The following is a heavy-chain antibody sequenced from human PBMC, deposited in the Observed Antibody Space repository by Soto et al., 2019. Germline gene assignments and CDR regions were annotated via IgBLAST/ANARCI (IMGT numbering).Heavy chain of an antibody. CDR2: IKSKTDGGTT. CDR3: TTDDYPRGNWFDP. D-gene: IGHD5-12*01. CDR1: GFTFSNAW. Sequence: PGGSLILSCAASGFTFSNAWMSWVRQAPGKGLEWVGRIKSKTDGGTTDYAAPVKGRFTISRDDSKNTLYLQMNSLKTEDTAVYYCTTDDYPRGNWFDPWGQGTLVTVSS. V-gene: IGHV3-15*01. J-gene: IGHJ5*02.